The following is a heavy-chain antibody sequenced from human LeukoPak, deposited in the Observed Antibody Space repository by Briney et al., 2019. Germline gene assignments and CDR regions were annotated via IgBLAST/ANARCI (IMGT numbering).Heavy chain of an antibody. CDR2: ISSSSSYI. V-gene: IGHV3-21*01. J-gene: IGHJ3*02. CDR1: GFTFSSYS. CDR3: GKERLVVVPAAIRASDAFDI. D-gene: IGHD2-2*02. Sequence: GGSLRLSCAASGFTFSSYSMNWVRQATGKGLEWVSSISSSSSYIYYADSVKGRFTISRDNAKNSLYLQMNRLKAEDTAVYYCGKERLVVVPAAIRASDAFDIWGQGTMVTVSS.